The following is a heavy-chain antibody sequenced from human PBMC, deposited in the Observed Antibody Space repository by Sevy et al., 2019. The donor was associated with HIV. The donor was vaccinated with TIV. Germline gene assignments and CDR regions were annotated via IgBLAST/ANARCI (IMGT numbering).Heavy chain of an antibody. CDR2: INYNGIT. J-gene: IGHJ4*02. V-gene: IGHV4-39*01. CDR1: GASISSSGYY. CDR3: AGPILTYTSSWNYFDF. D-gene: IGHD6-13*01. Sequence: SETLSLTCTVSGASISSSGYYWGWIRQPPGKGLEWIASINYNGITFYNPSLKSRVTISADTSENQFSLRLSSVTAADTAIYYRAGPILTYTSSWNYFDFWGQGTVVTVSS.